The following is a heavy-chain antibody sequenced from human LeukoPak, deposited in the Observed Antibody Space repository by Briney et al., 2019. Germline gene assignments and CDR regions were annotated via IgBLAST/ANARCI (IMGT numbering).Heavy chain of an antibody. V-gene: IGHV4-34*01. CDR3: ARRGGSYRSYWYFDL. J-gene: IGHJ2*01. D-gene: IGHD1-26*01. CDR2: INHSGST. CDR1: GGSISGYY. Sequence: SETLSLTCTVSGGSISGYYWSWIRQPPGKGLEWIGEINHSGSTNYNPSLKSRVTISVDTSKNQFSLKLSSVTAADTAVYYCARRGGSYRSYWYFDLWGRGTLVTVSS.